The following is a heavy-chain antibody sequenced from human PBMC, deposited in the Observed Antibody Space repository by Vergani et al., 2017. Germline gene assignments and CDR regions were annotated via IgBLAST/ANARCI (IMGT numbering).Heavy chain of an antibody. CDR3: AKTLVTISRASGDHYYYYGMNV. V-gene: IGHV3-30*02. D-gene: IGHD5-24*01. CDR1: GFTFTNYC. Sequence: QVQLVESGGGVVQPGGSLRLSCAASGFTFTNYCMNWVRQAPGKGLEWVAFLRFDGSNTYYADSLKGRFTISRDNSQNSLYLQMNSLRAEDTAVYYCAKTLVTISRASGDHYYYYGMNVWGQGTTVTVSS. CDR2: LRFDGSNT. J-gene: IGHJ6*02.